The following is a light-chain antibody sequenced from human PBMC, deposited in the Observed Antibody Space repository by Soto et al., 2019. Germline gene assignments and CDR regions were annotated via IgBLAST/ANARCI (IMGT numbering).Light chain of an antibody. Sequence: DLQMTQSPSSLSASVGDRVTITCHASQDITNYLNWYQQKSGKAPKLLIYDASNLETGVPSRFSGSGSGTDFTFTISSLQPEDIATYYCQHYDNFPITFGGGTKVEIK. CDR3: QHYDNFPIT. CDR1: QDITNY. V-gene: IGKV1-33*01. J-gene: IGKJ4*01. CDR2: DAS.